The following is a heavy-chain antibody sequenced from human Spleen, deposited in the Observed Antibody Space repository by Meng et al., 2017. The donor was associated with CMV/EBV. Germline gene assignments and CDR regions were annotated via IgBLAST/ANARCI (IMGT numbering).Heavy chain of an antibody. J-gene: IGHJ6*02. V-gene: IGHV1-8*01. CDR3: TRSGGVTSVFIGLDV. D-gene: IGHD4-11*01. Sequence: ASVKVSCKASGYTFTSYDINWVRQATGQGLEWMGWMNPNSGNTGYAQKFQGRVTMTRNTSISTAYMELSSLRSEDTAVYYCTRSGGVTSVFIGLDVWGQGTTVTVSS. CDR2: MNPNSGNT. CDR1: GYTFTSYD.